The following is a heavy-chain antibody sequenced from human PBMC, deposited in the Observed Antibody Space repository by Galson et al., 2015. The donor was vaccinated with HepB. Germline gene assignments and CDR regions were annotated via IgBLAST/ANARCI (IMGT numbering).Heavy chain of an antibody. Sequence: SCKASGCIFTSYDITWVRQATGQGLEWMGWTNPNSGNAGYAQKFQGRVTMTRDISTSTAYMELSSLRFDDTAVYYCARVSAWSHFDFWGQGTLVTVPP. CDR1: GCIFTSYD. CDR3: ARVSAWSHFDF. V-gene: IGHV1-8*01. D-gene: IGHD6-19*01. J-gene: IGHJ4*02. CDR2: TNPNSGNA.